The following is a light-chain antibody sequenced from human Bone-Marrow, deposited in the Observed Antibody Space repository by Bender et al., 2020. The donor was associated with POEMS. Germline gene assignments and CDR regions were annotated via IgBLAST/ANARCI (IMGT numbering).Light chain of an antibody. V-gene: IGLV2-23*02. J-gene: IGLJ2*01. CDR2: EVT. CDR3: CSYAGSRTWVL. CDR1: SSDVGSYDL. Sequence: QSALTQPASVSGSPGQSITISCTGTSSDVGSYDLVSWYQQRPGKAPKLMIYEVTNRPSGVSSRFSGSKSGNTASLTISGLQTEDEADYYCCSYAGSRTWVLFGGGTKLTVL.